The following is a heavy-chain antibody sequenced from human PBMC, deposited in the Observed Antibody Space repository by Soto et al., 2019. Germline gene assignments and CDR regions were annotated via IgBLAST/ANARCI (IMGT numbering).Heavy chain of an antibody. Sequence: QVQLQESGPGLVKPSQTLSLTCTVSGRPVTSGGYYWTWIRQPPGKGLEWIGYIYHIGSPSYNPSLKSRLTMSLDTSKNQFSRNLTSVTAADTAIYYCVRDRALDSTGHWFDFLGQGTLVTVSS. CDR2: IYHIGSP. D-gene: IGHD1-1*01. CDR1: GRPVTSGGYY. J-gene: IGHJ5*01. CDR3: VRDRALDSTGHWFDF. V-gene: IGHV4-31*03.